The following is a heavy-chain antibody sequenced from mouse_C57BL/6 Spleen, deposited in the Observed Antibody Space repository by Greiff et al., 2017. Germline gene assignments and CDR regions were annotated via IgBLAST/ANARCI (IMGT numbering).Heavy chain of an antibody. Sequence: QVQLQQSGAELVRPGTSVKVSCKASGYAFTNYLIEWVKQRPGQGLEWIGVINPGSGGTNYNEKFEGKATLTADKSSSTAYMQLSSLTSEDSAVYFCARYGYDYGDWYFDVWGTGTTVTVSS. D-gene: IGHD2-4*01. CDR1: GYAFTNYL. J-gene: IGHJ1*03. CDR2: INPGSGGT. V-gene: IGHV1-54*01. CDR3: ARYGYDYGDWYFDV.